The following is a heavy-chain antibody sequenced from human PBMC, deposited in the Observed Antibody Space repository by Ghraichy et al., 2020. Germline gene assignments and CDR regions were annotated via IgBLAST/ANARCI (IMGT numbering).Heavy chain of an antibody. Sequence: SETLSLTCTVSGGSISSYYWSWIRQPPGKGLEWIGYISYSGSTNYNPSLKSRVTISVDTSKNQFSLKLSSVTAADTAVYYCARIPLVRGVLGGMDVWGQGTTVTVSS. CDR2: ISYSGST. CDR3: ARIPLVRGVLGGMDV. V-gene: IGHV4-59*01. D-gene: IGHD3-10*01. CDR1: GGSISSYY. J-gene: IGHJ6*02.